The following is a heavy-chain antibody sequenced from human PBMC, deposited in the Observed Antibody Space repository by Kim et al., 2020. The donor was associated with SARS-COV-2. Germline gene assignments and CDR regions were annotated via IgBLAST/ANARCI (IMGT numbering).Heavy chain of an antibody. V-gene: IGHV3-49*04. Sequence: GGSLRLSCTASGFTFGDTAMSWVRQAPGKGLEWVGFIRSKAYGGTTEYAASVKGRFTISRDDSKSIAYLQMNSLKTDDTAVYYCFGGSVFADYWGQGTLVTVSS. CDR2: IRSKAYGGTT. D-gene: IGHD3-10*01. CDR3: FGGSVFADY. J-gene: IGHJ4*02. CDR1: GFTFGDTA.